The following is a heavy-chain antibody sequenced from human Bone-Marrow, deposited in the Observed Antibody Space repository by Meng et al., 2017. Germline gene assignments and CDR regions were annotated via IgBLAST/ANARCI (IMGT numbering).Heavy chain of an antibody. D-gene: IGHD6-13*01. CDR3: ARWAPSSRTFDY. V-gene: IGHV1-2*02. J-gene: IGHJ4*02. CDR1: GYTFTGYY. CDR2: INPNSGGT. Sequence: QVQLVQSGAEVKKPGASVKVSCKASGYTFTGYYMHWVRQAPGQGLEWMGWINPNSGGTNYAQKFQGRVTMTRDTSISTAYMELSSVTAADTAVYYCARWAPSSRTFDYWGQGTLVTVSS.